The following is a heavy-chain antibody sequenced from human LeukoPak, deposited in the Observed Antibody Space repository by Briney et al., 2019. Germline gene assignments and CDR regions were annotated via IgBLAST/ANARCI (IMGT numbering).Heavy chain of an antibody. CDR3: ARGQSLNDY. CDR2: INPNSGGA. V-gene: IGHV1-2*02. J-gene: IGHJ4*02. CDR1: GYTFTGYY. Sequence: ASVKVSCKASGYTFTGYYMHWARQAPGQGLEWMGWINPNSGGANYAENFQGRVTMTRDTSISTAYMELSSLRCDDTALYYCARGQSLNDYWGQGTLVTVSS.